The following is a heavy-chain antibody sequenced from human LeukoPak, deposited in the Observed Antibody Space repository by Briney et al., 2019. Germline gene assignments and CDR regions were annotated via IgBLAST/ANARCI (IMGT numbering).Heavy chain of an antibody. CDR2: ISSSSSTI. V-gene: IGHV3-48*02. CDR1: GFTFTKAW. CDR3: ARVGYAFDI. J-gene: IGHJ3*02. Sequence: GGSLRLSCAASGFTFTKAWMNWVRQAPGKGLEWVSYISSSSSTIYYADSVKGRFTISRDNAKNPLYLQMNSLRDEDTAVYYCARVGYAFDIWGQGTMVTVSS.